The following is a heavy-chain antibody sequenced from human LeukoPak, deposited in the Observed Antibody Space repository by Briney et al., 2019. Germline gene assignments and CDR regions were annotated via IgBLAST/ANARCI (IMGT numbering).Heavy chain of an antibody. CDR3: ARGVIAAASWFDH. D-gene: IGHD6-13*01. V-gene: IGHV3-21*01. CDR1: GFTFSSYS. J-gene: IGHJ5*02. Sequence: KPGGSLRLSCAASGFTFSSYSMNWVRQAPGKGLEWVSSISSSSSYIYYADSVKGRFTISRDNAKNSLYLQMNSLRAEDTAVYYCARGVIAAASWFDHWGDGTLVTVSS. CDR2: ISSSSSYI.